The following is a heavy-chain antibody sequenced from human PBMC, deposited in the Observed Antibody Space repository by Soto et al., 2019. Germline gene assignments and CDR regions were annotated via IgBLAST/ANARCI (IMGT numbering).Heavy chain of an antibody. CDR2: ISGRGGNT. Sequence: EVQLLESGGGLVQPGGSLRLSCAASGFTFSIFAMSWVRQAPGKGLEWVSTISGRGGNTYYADSVKGRFTISRDNSKNTLNLQMNGLRGEDTAVYYCAKDQGTGDYGVNAVDILGQGTMVTVSS. V-gene: IGHV3-23*01. CDR1: GFTFSIFA. D-gene: IGHD7-27*01. J-gene: IGHJ3*02. CDR3: AKDQGTGDYGVNAVDI.